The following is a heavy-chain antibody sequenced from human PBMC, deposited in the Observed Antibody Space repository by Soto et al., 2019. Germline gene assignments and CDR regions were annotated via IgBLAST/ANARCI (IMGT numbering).Heavy chain of an antibody. V-gene: IGHV4-59*01. CDR3: ARGARDSSSWYFVSY. Sequence: SETLSLTCTVSGGSISSYYWSWIQQPPGKGLEWIGYIYYSGSTNYNPSLKSRVTISVDTSKNQFSLKLSSVTAADTAVYYCARGARDSSSWYFVSYWGQGTLVTVSS. CDR1: GGSISSYY. J-gene: IGHJ4*02. D-gene: IGHD6-13*01. CDR2: IYYSGST.